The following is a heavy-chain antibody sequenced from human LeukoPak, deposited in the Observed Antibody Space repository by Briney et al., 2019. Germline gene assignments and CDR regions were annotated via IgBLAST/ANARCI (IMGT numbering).Heavy chain of an antibody. Sequence: GGSLRLSCAASGFTFSSYAMHWVRQAPGKGLEWVAVISYDGSNKYYADSVKGRFTISRDNSKNTLYLQMNSLRADDTAVYYCARDRGYCSGGSCSPYFDYWGQGNLVTVSS. CDR2: ISYDGSNK. CDR1: GFTFSSYA. CDR3: ARDRGYCSGGSCSPYFDY. V-gene: IGHV3-30*04. D-gene: IGHD2-15*01. J-gene: IGHJ4*02.